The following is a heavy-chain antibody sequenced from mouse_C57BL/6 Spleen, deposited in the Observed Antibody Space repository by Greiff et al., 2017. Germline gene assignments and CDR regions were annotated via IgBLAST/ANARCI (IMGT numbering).Heavy chain of an antibody. Sequence: EVKLVESGGGLVQPGGSLSLSCAASGFTFTDYYMSWVRQPPGKALEWLGFIRNKANGYTTEYSGSVKGRFTISRDNSQSILYLQMNALRAEDSATYYGARYEDSKPPGNAMDYWGQGTSVTVSS. CDR3: ARYEDSKPPGNAMDY. D-gene: IGHD2-5*01. J-gene: IGHJ4*01. V-gene: IGHV7-3*01. CDR1: GFTFTDYY. CDR2: IRNKANGYTT.